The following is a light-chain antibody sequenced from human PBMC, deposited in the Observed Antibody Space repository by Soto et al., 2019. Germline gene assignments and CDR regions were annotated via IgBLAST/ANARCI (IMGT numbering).Light chain of an antibody. V-gene: IGKV3-20*01. Sequence: EIVLTQSPGTLSLSPGEGATLSCRASQSVSANFFAWYQQKPGQAPRPLIYGASTRATGIPDRFSGSGSGTDFTLTISRLEPEDFAVYYCQQYGRTSWTFGQGTKV. CDR2: GAS. CDR3: QQYGRTSWT. J-gene: IGKJ1*01. CDR1: QSVSANF.